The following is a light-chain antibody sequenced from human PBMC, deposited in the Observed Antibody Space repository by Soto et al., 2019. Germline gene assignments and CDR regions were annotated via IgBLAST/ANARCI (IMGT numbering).Light chain of an antibody. CDR3: ELYTNYTP. V-gene: IGKV1-5*01. Sequence: DIQMTQSPSTLSASVGDRVTFTCRASQSISNWLAWYQQKPGKAPKLLIYDASSLQSEVPSRFSGSGSGTKFTLTISTLQPYDCATYYRELYTNYTPFGQGTKVDIK. J-gene: IGKJ1*01. CDR1: QSISNW. CDR2: DAS.